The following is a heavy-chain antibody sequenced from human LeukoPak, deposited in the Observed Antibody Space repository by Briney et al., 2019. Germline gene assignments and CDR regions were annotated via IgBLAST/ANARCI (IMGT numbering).Heavy chain of an antibody. CDR3: ARGWSSGFNP. Sequence: ASVKVSCKAFGYTFTNYYLHWVRQAPGQGLEWMGIINPSGGGTNYAQKFQGRVTMTSDMSTSTVSMELSSLRSEDTAVYYCARGWSSGFNPWGQGTLVTVSS. CDR2: INPSGGGT. V-gene: IGHV1-46*01. CDR1: GYTFTNYY. D-gene: IGHD3-22*01. J-gene: IGHJ5*02.